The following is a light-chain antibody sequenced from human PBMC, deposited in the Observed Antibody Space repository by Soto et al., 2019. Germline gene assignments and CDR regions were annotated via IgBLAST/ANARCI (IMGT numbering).Light chain of an antibody. CDR1: SSDVGGYNY. V-gene: IGLV2-8*01. Sequence: QSALTQPPSASGSPGQSVTISCTGTSSDVGGYNYVSWYQQHPGKAPKLMIYEVSKRPSGVPDRFSGSKSGNTASLTVSGLQAEDEADYYCSSYAGSNNLHVVVGGGTKVTVL. CDR3: SSYAGSNNLHVV. CDR2: EVS. J-gene: IGLJ2*01.